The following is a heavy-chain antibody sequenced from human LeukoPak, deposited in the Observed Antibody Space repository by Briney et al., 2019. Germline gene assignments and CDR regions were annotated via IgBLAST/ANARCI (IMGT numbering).Heavy chain of an antibody. Sequence: RGSLRLSCAASKFTVSSNYMSWVRRAPGKGLEWVSEIYSDGSTYYAASVKGRFSISRDNSKNTVYLQMNSLSAEDTAVYYCARDLREHGVFDIWGQGTMVTVSS. J-gene: IGHJ3*02. D-gene: IGHD1-26*01. CDR1: KFTVSSNY. CDR2: IYSDGST. CDR3: ARDLREHGVFDI. V-gene: IGHV3-53*01.